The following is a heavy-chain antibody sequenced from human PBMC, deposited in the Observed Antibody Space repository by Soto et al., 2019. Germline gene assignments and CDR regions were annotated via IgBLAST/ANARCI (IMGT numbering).Heavy chain of an antibody. CDR3: ASEYCSGGSCYPSNGMDV. J-gene: IGHJ6*02. Sequence: ASVKVSCKASGYTFTGYYMHWVRQAPGQGLEWMGWTNPNSGGTNYAQKFQGWVTMTRDTSISTAYMELSRLRSDDTAVYYCASEYCSGGSCYPSNGMDVWGQGTTVTVS. CDR1: GYTFTGYY. CDR2: TNPNSGGT. V-gene: IGHV1-2*04. D-gene: IGHD2-15*01.